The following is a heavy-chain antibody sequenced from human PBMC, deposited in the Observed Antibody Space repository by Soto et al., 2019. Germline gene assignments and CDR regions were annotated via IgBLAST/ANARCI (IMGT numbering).Heavy chain of an antibody. CDR3: ARHGSGISLNWFDP. D-gene: IGHD1-26*01. J-gene: IGHJ5*02. Sequence: QLQLQESGPGLVKPSETLSLTCTVSGGSISSSSYYWGWIRQPPGKGLEWIGSIYYSGSTYYNPSLKSRVTISVDTSKNQFSLKLRSVTAADTAVYYCARHGSGISLNWFDPWGQGTLVTVSS. CDR2: IYYSGST. V-gene: IGHV4-39*01. CDR1: GGSISSSSYY.